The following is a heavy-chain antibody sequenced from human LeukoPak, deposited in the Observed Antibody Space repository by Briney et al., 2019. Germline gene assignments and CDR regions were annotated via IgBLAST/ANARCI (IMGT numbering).Heavy chain of an antibody. CDR3: ARAANVDTAMGTTYYFDY. CDR2: IYSGGST. Sequence: GGSLRLSCAASGFTVSSNYMSWVRQAPGKGLEGVSVIYSGGSTYYADSVKGRFTISRHNSKNTLYLQMNSLRAEDTAVYYCARAANVDTAMGTTYYFDYWGQGTLVTVSS. J-gene: IGHJ4*02. V-gene: IGHV3-53*04. D-gene: IGHD5-18*01. CDR1: GFTVSSNY.